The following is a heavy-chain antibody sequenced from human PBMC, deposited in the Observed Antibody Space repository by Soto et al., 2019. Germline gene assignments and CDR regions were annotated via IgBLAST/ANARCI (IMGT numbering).Heavy chain of an antibody. CDR1: GYTFTSYG. V-gene: IGHV1-18*01. CDR2: ISAYNGNT. CDR3: ARVLRHIVATKGDY. Sequence: ASVKVSCKASGYTFTSYGISWVRQAPGQGLEWMGWISAYNGNTNYAQKLQGRVTMTTDTSTSTAYMEFRSLRSDDTAVYYCARVLRHIVATKGDYWGQGTLVTVSS. J-gene: IGHJ4*02. D-gene: IGHD5-12*01.